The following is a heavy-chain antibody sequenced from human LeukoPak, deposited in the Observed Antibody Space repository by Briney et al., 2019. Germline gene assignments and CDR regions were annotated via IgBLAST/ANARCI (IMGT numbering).Heavy chain of an antibody. CDR1: GYTFTSYG. Sequence: ASVKVSCKASGYTFTSYGISWVRQAPGQGLEWMGWISAYNGNTNYAQKLQGRVTMTTDTSTSTAYMELRSLRPDDTAVYYRARDGGYSTAYYYYYMDVWGKGTTVTVSS. V-gene: IGHV1-18*01. D-gene: IGHD5-18*01. J-gene: IGHJ6*03. CDR3: ARDGGYSTAYYYYYMDV. CDR2: ISAYNGNT.